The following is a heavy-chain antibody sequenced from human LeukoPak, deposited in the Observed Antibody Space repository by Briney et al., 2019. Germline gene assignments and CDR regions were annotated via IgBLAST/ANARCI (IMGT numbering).Heavy chain of an antibody. J-gene: IGHJ4*02. D-gene: IGHD1-14*01. Sequence: GGSLRLSCAASGFTFSSYWMHWVRQAPGKGLVWVSRINSDGSSTSYADPVKGRFTISRDNAKNTLYLQMNSLRVEDTAIYYCARYKVNGNDFDYWGQGTLVTVSS. V-gene: IGHV3-74*01. CDR3: ARYKVNGNDFDY. CDR2: INSDGSST. CDR1: GFTFSSYW.